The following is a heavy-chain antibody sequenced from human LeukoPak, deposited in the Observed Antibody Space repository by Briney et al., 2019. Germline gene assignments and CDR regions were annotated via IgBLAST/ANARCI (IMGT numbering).Heavy chain of an antibody. CDR2: ISYDGSNK. J-gene: IGHJ4*02. Sequence: PGRSLRLSCAAFGFTFSSYAMHWVRQAPGKGLEWVAVISYDGSNKYYADSVKGRFTISRDNSKNTLYLQMNSLRAEDTAVYYCARDPTNYYDSSGYYWPPYYFDYWGQGTLVTVSS. V-gene: IGHV3-30-3*01. CDR1: GFTFSSYA. CDR3: ARDPTNYYDSSGYYWPPYYFDY. D-gene: IGHD3-22*01.